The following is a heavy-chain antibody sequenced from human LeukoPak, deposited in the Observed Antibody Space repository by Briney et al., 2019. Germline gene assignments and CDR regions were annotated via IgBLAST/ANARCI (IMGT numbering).Heavy chain of an antibody. J-gene: IGHJ4*02. CDR2: MNPNSGNT. D-gene: IGHD5-12*01. Sequence: ASVKVSCKASGYTFTSYDINWVRQATGQGLEWMGWMNPNSGNTGYAQKFQGRVTMTRNTSISTAYMELSSLRSEDTAVYYCATGVWLWPTYYFDYWGQGTLVTVSS. V-gene: IGHV1-8*01. CDR3: ATGVWLWPTYYFDY. CDR1: GYTFTSYD.